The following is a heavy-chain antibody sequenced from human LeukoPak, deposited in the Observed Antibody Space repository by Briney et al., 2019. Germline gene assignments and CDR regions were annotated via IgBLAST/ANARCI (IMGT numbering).Heavy chain of an antibody. CDR2: IYYSGST. D-gene: IGHD3-10*01. J-gene: IGHJ4*02. Sequence: SETLSLTCTVSGGSISSGGYYWSWIRQHPGKGLEWIVYIYYSGSTYYNPSLRSRVTISVDTSKNQFSLKLSSVTAADTAVYYCARDSGYYGSGSYGFGFTWGQGTLVTVSS. V-gene: IGHV4-31*03. CDR3: ARDSGYYGSGSYGFGFT. CDR1: GGSISSGGYY.